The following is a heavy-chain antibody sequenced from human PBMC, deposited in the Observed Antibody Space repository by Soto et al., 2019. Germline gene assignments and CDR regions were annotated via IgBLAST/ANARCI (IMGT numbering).Heavy chain of an antibody. CDR3: ARAADGLGWFDP. Sequence: SETLSLTCTVSGGSISSGDYYWSWIRQPPGKGLEWIGYIYYSGSTYYNPSLKSRVTISVDTSKNQFSLKLSSVTAADTAVYYCARAADGLGWFDPWGQGTLVPVSS. V-gene: IGHV4-30-4*01. CDR2: IYYSGST. J-gene: IGHJ5*02. D-gene: IGHD7-27*01. CDR1: GGSISSGDYY.